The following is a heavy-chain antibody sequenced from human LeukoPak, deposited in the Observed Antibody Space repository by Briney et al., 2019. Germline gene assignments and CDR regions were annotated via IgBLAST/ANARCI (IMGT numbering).Heavy chain of an antibody. V-gene: IGHV3-23*01. CDR2: VSGSGDST. CDR1: GFTFSSYA. Sequence: LGGSLRLSCAASGFTFSSYAMNWVRQAPGKGLEWVSGVSGSGDSTYYTDSVKGRFTISRDISRNTMYLQMNSLRVEDTAIYYCAKDLYTVPGACDYWGRGTLVTVSS. CDR3: AKDLYTVPGACDY. D-gene: IGHD6-19*01. J-gene: IGHJ4*02.